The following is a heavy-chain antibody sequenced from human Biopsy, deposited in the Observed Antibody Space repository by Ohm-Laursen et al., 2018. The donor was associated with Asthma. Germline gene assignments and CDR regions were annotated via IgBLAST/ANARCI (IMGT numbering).Heavy chain of an antibody. CDR3: VSPPGY. J-gene: IGHJ4*02. CDR1: GGSISSSSYY. Sequence: GTLSLTCAVSGGSISSSSYYWGWIRRPPGKGLEFIGTIYYSGSTYYNPSLKSRVTLSVDASKNQFSLKLTSVAAADTAVYYCVSPPGYWGQGTRVTVSS. V-gene: IGHV4-39*01. CDR2: IYYSGST.